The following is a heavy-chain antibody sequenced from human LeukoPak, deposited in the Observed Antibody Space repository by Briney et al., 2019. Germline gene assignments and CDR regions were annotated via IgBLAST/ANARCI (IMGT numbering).Heavy chain of an antibody. CDR1: GFTFSDYY. Sequence: GGSLRLSCAASGFTFSDYYMSWIRQAPGKGLEWVSYISSSGSTIYYADSVKSRFTISRDNAKNSLYLQMNSLRAEDTAVYYCASDVVVPAAADYWGQGTLVTVSS. CDR3: ASDVVVPAAADY. CDR2: ISSSGSTI. D-gene: IGHD2-2*01. V-gene: IGHV3-11*01. J-gene: IGHJ4*02.